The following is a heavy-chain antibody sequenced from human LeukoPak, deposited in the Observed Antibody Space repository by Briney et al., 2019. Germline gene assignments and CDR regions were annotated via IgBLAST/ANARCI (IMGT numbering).Heavy chain of an antibody. D-gene: IGHD3-9*01. CDR2: ISSSSSYI. Sequence: GGSLRLSCAASGFTFSSYSINWVRQAPGKGLEWVSSISSSSSYIYYADSVRGRFTISRDNAKNSLYLQLNSLRAEDTAVYYCARGSDNYYYYQYMDVWGKGTTVTVSS. V-gene: IGHV3-21*01. CDR1: GFTFSSYS. CDR3: ARGSDNYYYYQYMDV. J-gene: IGHJ6*03.